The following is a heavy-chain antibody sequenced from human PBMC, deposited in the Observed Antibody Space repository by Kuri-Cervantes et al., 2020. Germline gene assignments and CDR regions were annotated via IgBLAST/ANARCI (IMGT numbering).Heavy chain of an antibody. V-gene: IGHV3-33*08. J-gene: IGHJ4*02. CDR2: IWYDGSNK. D-gene: IGHD3-3*01. CDR3: ARWSGTYYDY. Sequence: GESLKISCEASGFAFRSFGMHWVRQSPGKGLEGVAVIWYDGSNKYYADSVKGRFTISRDNSKSTLYLQMNSLRAEDTAVYYCARWSGTYYDYWGQGT. CDR1: GFAFRSFG.